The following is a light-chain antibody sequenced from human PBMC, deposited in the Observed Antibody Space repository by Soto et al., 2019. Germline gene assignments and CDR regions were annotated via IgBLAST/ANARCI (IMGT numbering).Light chain of an antibody. Sequence: QSALTQPASVSGSLGQSITISCTGTNSDIGAYNYVSWYQQLPGKVPKLLIFNVSDRPSGISSRFSGSKSGNTAFLTISGLQAEDEADYYCNSYTTTSTILFGGGTKVTVL. CDR3: NSYTTTSTIL. J-gene: IGLJ2*01. CDR2: NVS. CDR1: NSDIGAYNY. V-gene: IGLV2-14*03.